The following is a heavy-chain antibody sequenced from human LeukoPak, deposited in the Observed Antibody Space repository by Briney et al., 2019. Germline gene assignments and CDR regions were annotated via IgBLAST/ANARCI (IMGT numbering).Heavy chain of an antibody. D-gene: IGHD3-10*01. V-gene: IGHV3-53*01. CDR2: IYSGGST. CDR1: GFTVSSND. J-gene: IGHJ4*02. CDR3: ANSPLLWFGELPLN. Sequence: GGSLRLSCAASGFTVSSNDMSWVRQAPGKGLECVSVIYSGGSTDYADSVKGRLTISRDNSKNTLYLQMNSLRAEDTAVYYCANSPLLWFGELPLNWGQGTLVTVSS.